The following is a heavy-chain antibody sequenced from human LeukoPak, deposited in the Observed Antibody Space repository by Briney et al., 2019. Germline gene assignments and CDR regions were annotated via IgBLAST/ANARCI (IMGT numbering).Heavy chain of an antibody. CDR3: ARGRSGWYYYGMDV. Sequence: GRSPRLSCAASGFTFSSYAMHWVRQAPGKGLEWVAVISYDGSNKYYADSVKGRFTISRDNSKNTLYLQMNSLRAEDTAVYYCARGRSGWYYYGMDVWGQGTTVTVSS. J-gene: IGHJ6*02. CDR1: GFTFSSYA. CDR2: ISYDGSNK. V-gene: IGHV3-30-3*01. D-gene: IGHD6-19*01.